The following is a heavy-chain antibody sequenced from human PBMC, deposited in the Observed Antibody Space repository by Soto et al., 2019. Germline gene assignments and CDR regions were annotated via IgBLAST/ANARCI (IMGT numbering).Heavy chain of an antibody. CDR1: GFTFSDYY. D-gene: IGHD3-3*01. Sequence: GGSLRLSCAASGFTFSDYYMSWIRQAPGKGLEWVSYISSSGSTIYYADSVKGRFTISRDNAKNSLYLQMNSLRAEDTAVYYCARVKNYDFWSGSLYYYGMDVWGQGTTVTVSS. J-gene: IGHJ6*02. CDR3: ARVKNYDFWSGSLYYYGMDV. V-gene: IGHV3-11*01. CDR2: ISSSGSTI.